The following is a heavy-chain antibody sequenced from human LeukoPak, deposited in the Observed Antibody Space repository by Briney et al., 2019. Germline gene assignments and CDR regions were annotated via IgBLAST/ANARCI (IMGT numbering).Heavy chain of an antibody. D-gene: IGHD1-20*01. CDR2: IKQDGSEK. CDR1: GFTFSSYW. V-gene: IGHV3-7*01. J-gene: IGHJ6*03. CDR3: ARGEPTYNWNRPVAGYMDV. Sequence: GGSLRLSCAASGFTFSSYWMSWVRRAPGKGLEWVANIKQDGSEKYYVDSVKGRFTISRDNAKNSLYLQMNSLRAEDTAVYYCARGEPTYNWNRPVAGYMDVWGKGTTVTVSS.